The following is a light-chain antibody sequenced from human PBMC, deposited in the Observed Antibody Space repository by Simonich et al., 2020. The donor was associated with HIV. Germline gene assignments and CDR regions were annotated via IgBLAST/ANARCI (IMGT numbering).Light chain of an antibody. CDR1: SSDVGGYNY. J-gene: IGLJ3*02. CDR3: CSYAGSSTWV. Sequence: QSALTQPRSVSGSPGPSVTISCTGTSSDVGGYNYVSWYQQHPGKAPKLMIYDVSKRPSGFSNRFSGSKSGNTASLTISGLQAEDEADYYCCSYAGSSTWVFGGGTKLTVL. V-gene: IGLV2-11*01. CDR2: DVS.